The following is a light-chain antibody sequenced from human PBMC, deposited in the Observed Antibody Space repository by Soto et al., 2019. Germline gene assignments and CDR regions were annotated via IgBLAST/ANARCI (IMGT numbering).Light chain of an antibody. CDR2: DAS. V-gene: IGKV1-5*01. Sequence: DIQMTQSPSTLSASVGDRVTITCRVSQSISSWLAWYQQKPGQAPKLLIYDASSLESGVPSRFSGSGSGTEFTLTISSLQPDDFATYYCQQYNSYSGLTFGGGTKVDIK. CDR1: QSISSW. CDR3: QQYNSYSGLT. J-gene: IGKJ4*01.